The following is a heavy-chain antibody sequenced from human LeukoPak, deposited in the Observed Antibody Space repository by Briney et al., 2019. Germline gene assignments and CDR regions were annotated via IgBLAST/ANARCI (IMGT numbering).Heavy chain of an antibody. CDR2: ISDSGSTI. CDR1: GDSISNSYW. V-gene: IGHV3-48*03. CDR3: ARDLPWFDS. J-gene: IGHJ5*01. Sequence: LSLTCGVSGDSISNSYWWTWVRQAPGKGLEWVSQISDSGSTIHYAESVKGRFTISRDNAKNSLYLEMHSLRAEDTAVYYCARDLPWFDSWGQGTLVTVSS.